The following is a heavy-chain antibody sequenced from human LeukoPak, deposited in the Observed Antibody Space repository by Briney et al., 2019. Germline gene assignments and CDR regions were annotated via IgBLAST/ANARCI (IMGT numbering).Heavy chain of an antibody. J-gene: IGHJ3*02. CDR2: ISYDGSNK. V-gene: IGHV3-30*18. Sequence: QSGGSLRLSCAASGFTFSSYGMHWVRQAPGKGLEWVAVISYDGSNKYYADSVRGRFTISRDNSKNTLYLQMNSLRAEDTAVYYCAKTKSPTWAFDIWGQGTMVTVSS. CDR3: AKTKSPTWAFDI. CDR1: GFTFSSYG.